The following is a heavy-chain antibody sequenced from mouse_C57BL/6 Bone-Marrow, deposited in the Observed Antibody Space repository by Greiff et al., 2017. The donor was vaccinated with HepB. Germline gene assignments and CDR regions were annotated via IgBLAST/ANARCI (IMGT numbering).Heavy chain of an antibody. Sequence: EVMLVESEGGLVQPGSSMKLSCTASGFTFSDYYMAWVRQVPEKGLEWVANINYDGSSTYYLDSLKSRFIISRDNAKNILYLQMSSLKSEDTATYYCARDHGLRSLDYWGQGTTLTVSS. CDR2: INYDGSST. CDR3: ARDHGLRSLDY. V-gene: IGHV5-16*01. J-gene: IGHJ2*01. CDR1: GFTFSDYY. D-gene: IGHD1-1*01.